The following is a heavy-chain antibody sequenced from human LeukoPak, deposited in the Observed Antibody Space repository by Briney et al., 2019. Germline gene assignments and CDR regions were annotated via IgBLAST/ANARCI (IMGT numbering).Heavy chain of an antibody. CDR1: GGSISSTTYY. Sequence: PSETLSLTCTVSGGSISSTTYYWAWIRQPPGKGLEWIVSIYYSGSTYYNPSLKSRVTISVDTSKNQFSLKLSSVTAADTALYYCARHNYYNFWNALNWFDPWGQGTLVTVSS. CDR2: IYYSGST. J-gene: IGHJ5*02. V-gene: IGHV4-39*01. D-gene: IGHD3-3*01. CDR3: ARHNYYNFWNALNWFDP.